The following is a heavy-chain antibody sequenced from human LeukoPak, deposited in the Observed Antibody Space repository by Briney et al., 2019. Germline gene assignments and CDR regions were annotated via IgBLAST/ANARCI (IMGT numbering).Heavy chain of an antibody. CDR2: IRYDGSNK. CDR3: AKDLFYYDSSGLFDY. Sequence: GGSLRLSCAASGFTFSSYGMHWVRQAPGKGLEWVAFIRYDGSNKYYADSVKGRFTISRDNSKSTLYLQMNSLRAEDTAVYYCAKDLFYYDSSGLFDYWGQGTLVTVSS. D-gene: IGHD3-22*01. CDR1: GFTFSSYG. J-gene: IGHJ4*02. V-gene: IGHV3-30*02.